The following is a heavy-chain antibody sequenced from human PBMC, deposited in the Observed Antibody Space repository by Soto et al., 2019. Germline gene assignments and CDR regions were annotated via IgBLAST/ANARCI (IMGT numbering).Heavy chain of an antibody. CDR3: ARDPQNDRGASDY. D-gene: IGHD3-10*01. J-gene: IGHJ4*02. CDR2: IIPILGIA. V-gene: IGHV1-69*08. Sequence: QVQLVQSGAEVKKPGSSVKVSCKASGGTFSSYTISWVRQAPGQGLEWMGRIIPILGIANYAQKFQGRVTITADKATSTAYMELSSLRSEDTAVYYCARDPQNDRGASDYWGQGTLVTVSS. CDR1: GGTFSSYT.